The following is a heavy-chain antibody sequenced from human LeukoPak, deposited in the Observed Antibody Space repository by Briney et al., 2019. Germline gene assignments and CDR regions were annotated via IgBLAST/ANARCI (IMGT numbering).Heavy chain of an antibody. CDR1: GFTFSSYA. D-gene: IGHD6-13*01. V-gene: IGHV3-64*01. CDR2: ISSNGGST. Sequence: GGSLRLSCAASGFTFSSYAMHWVRQAPGKGLEYVSAISSNGGSTYYANSVKGRFTISRDNSKNTLYLQMGSLRAEDMAVYYCAREPHSSRDYYYGMDVWGQGTTVTVSS. CDR3: AREPHSSRDYYYGMDV. J-gene: IGHJ6*02.